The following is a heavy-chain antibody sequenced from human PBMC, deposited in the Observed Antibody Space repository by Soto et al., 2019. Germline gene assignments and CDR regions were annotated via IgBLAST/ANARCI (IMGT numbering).Heavy chain of an antibody. CDR1: GFTFNSYS. D-gene: IGHD2-21*01. Sequence: PGGSLRLSCVASGFTFNSYSMNWVRQAPGKGLEWVSSISSANAYIYYADSVKGRFTISRGNARNSLYLQMNSLRAEDTAVYYCARGGGGGLFEHWGQGVLVTVSS. V-gene: IGHV3-21*01. CDR3: ARGGGGGLFEH. CDR2: ISSANAYI. J-gene: IGHJ4*02.